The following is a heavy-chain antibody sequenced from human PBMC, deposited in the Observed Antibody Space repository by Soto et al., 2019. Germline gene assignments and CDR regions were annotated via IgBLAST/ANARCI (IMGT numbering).Heavy chain of an antibody. V-gene: IGHV3-30-3*01. CDR2: ISYDGSNK. CDR1: GFTFSSYA. D-gene: IGHD3-3*01. CDR3: ARGARTYDFWSGYYDVEYYYYYGMDV. J-gene: IGHJ6*02. Sequence: HPGGSLRLSCAASGFTFSSYAMHWVRQAPGKGLEWVAVISYDGSNKYYADSVKGRFTISRDNSKNTLYLQMNSLRAEDTAVYYCARGARTYDFWSGYYDVEYYYYYGMDVWGQETTVTVSS.